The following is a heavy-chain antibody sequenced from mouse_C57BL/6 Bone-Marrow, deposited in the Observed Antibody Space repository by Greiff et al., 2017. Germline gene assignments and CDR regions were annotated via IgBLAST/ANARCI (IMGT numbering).Heavy chain of an antibody. Sequence: VQLKESGAELVRPGASVKLSCTASGFNIKDDYMHWVKQRPEQGLEWIGWIDPENGDTEYASKFQGKATITADTSSNTASLQLSSLTSEDTAVYYCTTITTVVAPFDYWGQGTTLTVSS. D-gene: IGHD1-1*01. J-gene: IGHJ2*01. CDR1: GFNIKDDY. V-gene: IGHV14-4*01. CDR3: TTITTVVAPFDY. CDR2: IDPENGDT.